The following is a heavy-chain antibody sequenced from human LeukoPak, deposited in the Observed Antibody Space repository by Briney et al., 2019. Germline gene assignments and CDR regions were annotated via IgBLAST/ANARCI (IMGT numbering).Heavy chain of an antibody. Sequence: GGSLRLSCAASGFTFSSYWMSWVRQAPGKGLEWVANIKQDGSEKYYVDSVKGRFTISRDNAKNSLYLQMNSLRAEDTAVYYCASGADSSSWYVAFDYWGQGTLVTVSS. D-gene: IGHD6-13*01. J-gene: IGHJ4*02. V-gene: IGHV3-7*01. CDR1: GFTFSSYW. CDR2: IKQDGSEK. CDR3: ASGADSSSWYVAFDY.